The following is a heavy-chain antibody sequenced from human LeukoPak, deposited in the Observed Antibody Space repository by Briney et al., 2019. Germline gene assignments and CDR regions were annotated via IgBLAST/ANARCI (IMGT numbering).Heavy chain of an antibody. V-gene: IGHV4-59*01. CDR2: IYYSGST. CDR1: GGSISSYY. J-gene: IGHJ4*02. Sequence: PSETLSLTCTVSGGSISSYYWSWIRQPPGKGLEWTGYIYYSGSTNYNPSLKSRVTISVDTSKNQFSLKLSSVTAADTAVYYCARSKGFWSGYYDYWGQGTLVTVSS. D-gene: IGHD3-3*01. CDR3: ARSKGFWSGYYDY.